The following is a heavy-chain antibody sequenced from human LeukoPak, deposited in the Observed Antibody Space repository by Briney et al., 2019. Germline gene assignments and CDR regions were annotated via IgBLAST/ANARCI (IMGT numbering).Heavy chain of an antibody. CDR1: GGSISSSSYY. J-gene: IGHJ5*02. D-gene: IGHD6-13*01. CDR3: ARERGLWGYGSSWYGWFDP. V-gene: IGHV4-39*07. Sequence: SETLSLTCTVSGGSISSSSYYWGWIRQPPGKGLEWIGSIYYSGSTYYNPSLKSRVTISVDTSKNQFSLKLNSVTAADTAVYYRARERGLWGYGSSWYGWFDPWGQGTLVTVSS. CDR2: IYYSGST.